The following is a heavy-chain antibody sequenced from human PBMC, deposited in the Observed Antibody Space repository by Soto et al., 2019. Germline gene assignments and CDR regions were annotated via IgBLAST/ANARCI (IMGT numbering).Heavy chain of an antibody. CDR2: IYHSGST. CDR3: ARGQVVAVQH. D-gene: IGHD2-15*01. V-gene: IGHV4-30-2*01. CDR1: GGSISSGGYS. J-gene: IGHJ1*01. Sequence: SETLSLTCAVSGGSISSGGYSWSWIRQPPGKGLEWIGYIYHSGSTYYNLSLKSRVTISVDRSKNQFSLKLSSVTAADTAVYYCARGQVVAVQHWGQGTLVTVSS.